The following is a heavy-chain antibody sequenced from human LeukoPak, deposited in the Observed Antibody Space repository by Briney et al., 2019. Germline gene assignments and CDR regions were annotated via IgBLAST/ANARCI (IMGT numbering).Heavy chain of an antibody. CDR2: IYTSGST. CDR3: ARGGNHGDHFYFES. CDR1: GGSISSHY. J-gene: IGHJ4*02. D-gene: IGHD4-17*01. V-gene: IGHV4-4*07. Sequence: SETLSLTCTVSGGSISSHYWSWIRQPAGKGLEWIGRIYTSGSTNYNPSLKGRVTMSVDTSKNQFSLRLSSVTAADTAVYYCARGGNHGDHFYFESWGQGTLVTVSS.